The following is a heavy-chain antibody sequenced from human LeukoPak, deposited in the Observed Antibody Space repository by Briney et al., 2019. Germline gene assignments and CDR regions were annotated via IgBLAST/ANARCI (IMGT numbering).Heavy chain of an antibody. D-gene: IGHD5-12*01. J-gene: IGHJ4*02. CDR3: ARAAGGATTRIFDY. CDR2: IYYSGST. Sequence: SETLSLTCTVSGGSISSSSYYWGWIRQPPGKGLEWIGSIYYSGSTYYNPSLKSRVTISVDTSKNQFSLKLSSVTAADTAVYYCARAAGGATTRIFDYWGQGTLVTVSS. CDR1: GGSISSSSYY. V-gene: IGHV4-39*07.